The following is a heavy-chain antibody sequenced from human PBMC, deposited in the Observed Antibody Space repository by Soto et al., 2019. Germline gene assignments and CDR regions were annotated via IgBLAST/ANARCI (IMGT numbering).Heavy chain of an antibody. Sequence: SETLSLTCTVSGGSINTYYWSWIRQPPGKGLEWIGYVDYSGNSDSSPSLKSRVTISIDTSKKQVSLKLNSVTAADTAVYYCATNWFSGGGSFHFDYWGQGNPVTVSS. J-gene: IGHJ4*02. CDR1: GGSINTYY. D-gene: IGHD3-10*01. CDR3: ATNWFSGGGSFHFDY. CDR2: VDYSGNS. V-gene: IGHV4-59*01.